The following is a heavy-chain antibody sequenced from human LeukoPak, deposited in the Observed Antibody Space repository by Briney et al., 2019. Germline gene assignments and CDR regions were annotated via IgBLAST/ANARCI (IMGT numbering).Heavy chain of an antibody. V-gene: IGHV1-2*02. CDR2: INPKSGGT. J-gene: IGHJ5*02. CDR1: GYTFSGYY. Sequence: ASVKVSCKASGYTFSGYYMHWVRQAPGQGLEWMGWINPKSGGTNEAHKFHDRVTMTRDTSISTAYMELSRLRSDDTAVYYCARAVGSGSYGFDPWGQGTLVTVSS. CDR3: ARAVGSGSYGFDP. D-gene: IGHD3-10*01.